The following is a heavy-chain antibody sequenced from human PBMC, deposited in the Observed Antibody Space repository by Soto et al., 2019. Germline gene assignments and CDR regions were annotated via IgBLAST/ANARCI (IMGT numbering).Heavy chain of an antibody. CDR2: ISYDGSNK. V-gene: IGHV3-30*18. CDR3: AKDSGGPTPYYYGMDV. Sequence: GGSLRLSCAASGFTFSSYGMHWVRQAPGKGLEWVAVISYDGSNKYYADSVKGRFTISRDNSKNTLYLQMNSLRAEDTAVYYCAKDSGGPTPYYYGMDVWGQGTTVTVSS. J-gene: IGHJ6*02. CDR1: GFTFSSYG. D-gene: IGHD1-26*01.